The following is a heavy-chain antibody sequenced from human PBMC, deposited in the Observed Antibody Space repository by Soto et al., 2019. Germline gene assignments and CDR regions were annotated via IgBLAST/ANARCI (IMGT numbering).Heavy chain of an antibody. Sequence: QVQLQQWGAGLLKPSETLSLTCAVYGKSLSGYYWSWIRQPPGKALEWIGEINHSGNTNYNPSLKSRVTISVDTSKNQLFLNLISVTAXDTXXXXCARHHVRGRTIAGAAEFWGQGTLVTVSS. V-gene: IGHV4-34*01. CDR1: GKSLSGYY. CDR2: INHSGNT. CDR3: ARHHVRGRTIAGAAEF. J-gene: IGHJ4*02. D-gene: IGHD1-26*01.